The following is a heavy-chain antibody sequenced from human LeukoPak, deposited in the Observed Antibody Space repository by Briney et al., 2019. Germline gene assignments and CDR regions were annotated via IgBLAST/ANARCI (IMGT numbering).Heavy chain of an antibody. J-gene: IGHJ3*02. CDR1: GFTFSSYG. CDR2: IWYDGSNK. D-gene: IGHD3-22*01. Sequence: PGGSLRLSCAASGFTFSSYGMHWVRQAPGKGLEWVAVIWYDGSNKYYADSVKGRFTISRDNAKNSLYLQMNSLRAEDTAVYYCARDAPYYDSSGYYLVPAFDIWGQGTMVTVSS. V-gene: IGHV3-33*01. CDR3: ARDAPYYDSSGYYLVPAFDI.